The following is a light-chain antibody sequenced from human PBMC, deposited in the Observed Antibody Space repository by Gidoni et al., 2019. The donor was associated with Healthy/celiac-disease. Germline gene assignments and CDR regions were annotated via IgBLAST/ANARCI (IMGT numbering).Light chain of an antibody. CDR2: AAS. CDR1: QSISSY. Sequence: DIQMTQSPSSLSASVGDRVTITCRASQSISSYLNWYQQNPGKAPKLLIYAASSLQSGVPARFSGSGSGTDFTLTISSVQPEDFATYYCQQSYSTWTFGQGTKVEIK. CDR3: QQSYSTWT. J-gene: IGKJ1*01. V-gene: IGKV1-39*01.